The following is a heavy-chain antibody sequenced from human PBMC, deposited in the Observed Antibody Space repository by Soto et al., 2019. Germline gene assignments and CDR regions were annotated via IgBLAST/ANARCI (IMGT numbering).Heavy chain of an antibody. CDR1: GSSISSYY. J-gene: IGHJ4*02. D-gene: IGHD4-17*01. V-gene: IGHV4-59*08. Sequence: QVQLQESGPGLVKPSETLSLTCTVSGSSISSYYWSWIRQPPGKGLEWIGYIYYSGSTNYNPSLKSRVTISVDTSKNQFSLKLSSVTAADTAVYYCARRYGGHFDYWGQGTLVTVSS. CDR3: ARRYGGHFDY. CDR2: IYYSGST.